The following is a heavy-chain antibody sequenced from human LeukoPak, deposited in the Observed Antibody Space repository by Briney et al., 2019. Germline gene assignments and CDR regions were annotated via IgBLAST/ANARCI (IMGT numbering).Heavy chain of an antibody. Sequence: GGSLRLSCAASGFTFGDYAMSWFRQAPGKGLEWVSYISSSGSTIYYADSVKGRFTISRDNAKNSLYLQMNSLRAEDTAVYYCARDRGWELLDAFDIWGQGTMVTVSS. J-gene: IGHJ3*02. V-gene: IGHV3-11*04. D-gene: IGHD1-26*01. CDR1: GFTFGDYA. CDR3: ARDRGWELLDAFDI. CDR2: ISSSGSTI.